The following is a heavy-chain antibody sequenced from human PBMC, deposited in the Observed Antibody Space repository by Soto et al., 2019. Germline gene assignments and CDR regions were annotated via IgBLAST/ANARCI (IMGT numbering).Heavy chain of an antibody. Sequence: GGSLRLSCAASGFAFSNYAMSWARQAPGKGLEWVSAVTVSGGSTYYADSVKGRFAISRDNSKNTLYLQMSSLRADDTAIYYCAKARLDSSGFYYDSYDFWGQETL. D-gene: IGHD3-22*01. CDR3: AKARLDSSGFYYDSYDF. V-gene: IGHV3-23*01. CDR1: GFAFSNYA. J-gene: IGHJ4*02. CDR2: VTVSGGST.